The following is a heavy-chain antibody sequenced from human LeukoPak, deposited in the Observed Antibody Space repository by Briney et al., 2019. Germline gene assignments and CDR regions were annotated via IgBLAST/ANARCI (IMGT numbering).Heavy chain of an antibody. CDR1: GGSISSYF. Sequence: SETLSLTCTVSGGSISSYFWSWIRQSPGKGLECIGYIYYSGSTNYSPSLKSRVTISVDTSKNQFSLKLRSVTAADTAVYYCARLDPRGGYYGLDFWGQGTPVTVSS. CDR2: IYYSGST. D-gene: IGHD3-22*01. V-gene: IGHV4-59*08. CDR3: ARLDPRGGYYGLDF. J-gene: IGHJ4*02.